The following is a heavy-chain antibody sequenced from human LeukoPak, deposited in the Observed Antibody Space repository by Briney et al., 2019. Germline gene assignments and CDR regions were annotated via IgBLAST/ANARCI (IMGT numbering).Heavy chain of an antibody. CDR3: ARDQPIGYNYGYPFDN. D-gene: IGHD5-18*01. CDR1: GFTFSDYY. V-gene: IGHV3-11*04. Sequence: GGSLRLSCAASGFTFSDYYMSWIRQAPGKGLEWVSYISSSGSTIYYADSVKGPFTISRDTAKSSLYLQMNNLRVEDTAVYYCARDQPIGYNYGYPFDNWGQGTLVTVSS. CDR2: ISSSGSTI. J-gene: IGHJ4*02.